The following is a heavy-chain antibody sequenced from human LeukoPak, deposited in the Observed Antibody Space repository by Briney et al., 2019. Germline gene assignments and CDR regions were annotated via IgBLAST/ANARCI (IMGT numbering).Heavy chain of an antibody. J-gene: IGHJ4*02. D-gene: IGHD2-2*01. CDR1: GGSFSGYY. Sequence: PSETLSLTCAVYGGSFSGYYWSWIRQPPGKGLEWIGEINHSGSTNYNPSLKSRVTISVDTSKNQFSLKLSSVTAADTAVYYCARLGEGYCSSTSCHGLDCWGQGTLVTVSS. CDR2: INHSGST. V-gene: IGHV4-34*01. CDR3: ARLGEGYCSSTSCHGLDC.